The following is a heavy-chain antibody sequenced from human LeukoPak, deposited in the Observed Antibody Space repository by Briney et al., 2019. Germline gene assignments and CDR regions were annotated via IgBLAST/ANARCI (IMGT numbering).Heavy chain of an antibody. J-gene: IGHJ4*02. CDR3: ARGPSSYVY. CDR2: INHSGST. CDR1: GGSFSGYY. D-gene: IGHD2-15*01. Sequence: SETLSLTCAVYGGSFSGYYWIWIRQPPGKGLEWIGEINHSGSTNYNPSLKSRVTISVDTSKNQFSLKLSSVTAADTAVYYCARGPSSYVYWGQGTLVTVSS. V-gene: IGHV4-34*01.